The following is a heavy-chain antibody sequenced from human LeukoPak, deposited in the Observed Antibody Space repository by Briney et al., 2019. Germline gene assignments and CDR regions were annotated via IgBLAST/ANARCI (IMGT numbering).Heavy chain of an antibody. V-gene: IGHV3-15*01. CDR3: TTVVGTATSPSDY. CDR1: GFTFSNAR. Sequence: GGSLRLSCAASGFTFSNARMSWVRQAPGKGLEWVGRIKSKTDGGTTDYAAPVKGRFTISRDDSKNTLYLQMNSLKTEDTAVYYCTTVVGTATSPSDYWGQGTLVTVSS. CDR2: IKSKTDGGTT. J-gene: IGHJ4*02. D-gene: IGHD2-15*01.